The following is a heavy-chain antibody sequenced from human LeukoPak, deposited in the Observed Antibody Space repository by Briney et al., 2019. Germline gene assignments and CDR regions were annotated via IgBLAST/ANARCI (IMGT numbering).Heavy chain of an antibody. CDR3: ARALVGATFHAFDI. CDR2: ISGGGSTT. Sequence: HAGGSLRLSCAASXFTFSSYGMSWVRQAPGKGLEWVSTISGGGSTTYYADSVKGRFTISRDNSKNSLYLHMNGLRAEDTAVYYCARALVGATFHAFDIWGQGTMVTVSS. V-gene: IGHV3-23*01. J-gene: IGHJ3*02. D-gene: IGHD1-26*01. CDR1: XFTFSSYG.